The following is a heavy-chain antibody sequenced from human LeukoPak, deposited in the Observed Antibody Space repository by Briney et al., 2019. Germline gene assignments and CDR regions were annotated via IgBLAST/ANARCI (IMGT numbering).Heavy chain of an antibody. CDR3: ARVLANYYYGIDV. V-gene: IGHV4-59*01. CDR2: IYYNGRT. Sequence: SETLSLTCTVSGDSISGYYWSWIRQPPGKGLEWLGYIYYNGRTNYNPSLKSRVTISEDTSNNQLSLKLSSVTAADTAVYYCARVLANYYYGIDVWGEGTTVTVSS. D-gene: IGHD3-3*01. CDR1: GDSISGYY. J-gene: IGHJ6*04.